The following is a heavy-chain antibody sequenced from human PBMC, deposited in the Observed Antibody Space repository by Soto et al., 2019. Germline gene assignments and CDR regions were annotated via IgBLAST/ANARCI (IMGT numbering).Heavy chain of an antibody. CDR3: AKEGRYSSSRGYFDY. D-gene: IGHD6-13*01. CDR1: GFTFSSYG. Sequence: EVQLLESGGGLVQPGGSLRLSCAASGFTFSSYGMSWVCQAPGKGLEWVSGISGSGGSTYYADSVKGRFTISRDNPKNTLYLQMNSLRAEDTAVYYCAKEGRYSSSRGYFDYWGQGTLVTVSS. J-gene: IGHJ4*02. CDR2: ISGSGGST. V-gene: IGHV3-23*01.